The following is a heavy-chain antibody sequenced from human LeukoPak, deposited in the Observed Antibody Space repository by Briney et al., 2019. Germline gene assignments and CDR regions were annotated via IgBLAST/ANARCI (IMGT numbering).Heavy chain of an antibody. CDR1: GFPFSSYW. Sequence: GGSLRLSCAASGFPFSSYWMSWVRQAPGKGLEWVSNIKQDGSDKYYVDSVKGRFTISRDNAKNSLYLQLNSLRADDTAVYYYARFTGTTGFDYWGQGTLVTVSS. D-gene: IGHD1-1*01. J-gene: IGHJ4*02. V-gene: IGHV3-7*01. CDR3: ARFTGTTGFDY. CDR2: IKQDGSDK.